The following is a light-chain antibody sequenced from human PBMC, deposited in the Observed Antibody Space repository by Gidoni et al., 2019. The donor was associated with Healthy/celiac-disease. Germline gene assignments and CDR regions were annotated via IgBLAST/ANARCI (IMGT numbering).Light chain of an antibody. J-gene: IGLJ2*01. CDR2: EVS. CDR3: CSYAGSSTFVV. CDR1: SSDVGSYNR. V-gene: IGLV2-23*02. Sequence: QSALPPPASVSVSPGQSITISCTGTSSDVGSYNRVSWYQQQPGKAPKLMIYEVSKRPSGVSNRFSGSKSGNTASLTISGLQAEDEADYYCCSYAGSSTFVVFGGGTKLTVL.